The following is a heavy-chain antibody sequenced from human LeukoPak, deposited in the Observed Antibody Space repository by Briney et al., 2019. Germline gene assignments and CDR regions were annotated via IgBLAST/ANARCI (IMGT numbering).Heavy chain of an antibody. CDR3: ARGGYQYYFDY. D-gene: IGHD5-12*01. Sequence: ASVKVSCKASGYTFTSYAMHWVHQAPGQRLEWMGWINAGNGNTKYSQEFQGRVTITRDTSASTAYMELSSLRSEDMAVYYCARGGYQYYFDYWGQGTLVTVSS. J-gene: IGHJ4*02. CDR1: GYTFTSYA. CDR2: INAGNGNT. V-gene: IGHV1-3*03.